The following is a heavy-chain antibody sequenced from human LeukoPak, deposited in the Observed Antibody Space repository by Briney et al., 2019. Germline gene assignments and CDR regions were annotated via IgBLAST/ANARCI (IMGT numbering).Heavy chain of an antibody. CDR1: GYTSTSYY. CDR2: INPSGGST. J-gene: IGHJ4*02. Sequence: ASVEVSCKASGYTSTSYYMHWVRQAPGQGLEWMGIINPSGGSTSYAQKFQGRVTMTRDTSTSTVYMELSSLRSEDTAVYYCARDSPNYYGSGSPLDYWGQGTLVTVSS. D-gene: IGHD3-10*01. V-gene: IGHV1-46*01. CDR3: ARDSPNYYGSGSPLDY.